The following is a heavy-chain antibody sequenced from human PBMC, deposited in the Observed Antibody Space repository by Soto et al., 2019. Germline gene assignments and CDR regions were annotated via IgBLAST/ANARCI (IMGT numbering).Heavy chain of an antibody. CDR3: SGCSGGACHQNYGMDV. CDR2: ISPSTSHL. D-gene: IGHD2-15*01. V-gene: IGHV3-21*01. J-gene: IGHJ6*02. CDR1: GFTFSSCT. Sequence: EVHLVESGGGLVKPGGSLRLSCAVSGFTFSSCTMNWVRQAPGRGLEWVSSISPSTSHLYYADSVKGRFTSSRDNAKNSLFLQMNSLRAEDTAVYYCSGCSGGACHQNYGMDVWGQGTTVTVSS.